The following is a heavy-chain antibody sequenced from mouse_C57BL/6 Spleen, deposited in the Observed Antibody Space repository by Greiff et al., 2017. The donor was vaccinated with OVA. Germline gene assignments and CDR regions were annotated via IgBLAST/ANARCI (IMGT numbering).Heavy chain of an antibody. Sequence: QVQLKESGPELVKPGASVKISCKASGYAFSSSWMNWVKQRPGKGLEWIGRIYPGDGDTNYNGKFKGKATLTADKSSSTAYMQLSSLTSEDSAVYFCARGNYYGGGFAYWGQGTLVTVSA. CDR2: IYPGDGDT. V-gene: IGHV1-82*01. CDR3: ARGNYYGGGFAY. D-gene: IGHD1-1*01. J-gene: IGHJ3*01. CDR1: GYAFSSSW.